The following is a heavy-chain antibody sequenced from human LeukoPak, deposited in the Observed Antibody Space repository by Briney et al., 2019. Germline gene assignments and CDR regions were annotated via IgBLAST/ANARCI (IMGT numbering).Heavy chain of an antibody. CDR2: IFPGNSGT. CDR3: ARPGYSYDHDAFDI. Sequence: GESLQISCNGSGYIFTSYCIGWVGHMPGKGLGWMGFIFPGNSGTRYSPSSQSQVSISADKSISTAYLQWSNLKASDTATYYCARPGYSYDHDAFDIWGQGTMVTVSS. J-gene: IGHJ3*02. D-gene: IGHD5-18*01. V-gene: IGHV5-51*01. CDR1: GYIFTSYC.